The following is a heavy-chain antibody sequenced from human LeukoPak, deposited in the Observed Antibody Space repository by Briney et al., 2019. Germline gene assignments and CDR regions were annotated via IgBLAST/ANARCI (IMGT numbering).Heavy chain of an antibody. V-gene: IGHV4-61*02. CDR3: ARLPRSVVGAFDI. D-gene: IGHD1-26*01. J-gene: IGHJ3*02. CDR2: IYTSGST. Sequence: SETLSLTCTVSGGSISSGSYYWSWIRQPAGKGLEWIGRIYTSGSTNYNPSLKSRVTISVDTSKNQFSLKLSSVTAAGTAVYYCARLPRSVVGAFDIWGQGTMVTVSS. CDR1: GGSISSGSYY.